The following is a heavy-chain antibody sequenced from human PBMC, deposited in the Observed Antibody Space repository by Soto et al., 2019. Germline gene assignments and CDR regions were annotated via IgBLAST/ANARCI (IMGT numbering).Heavy chain of an antibody. Sequence: QVQLVQSGAEVKKPGSSVKVSCKASGGTFSSYAISWVRQAPGQGLEWMGGIIPSFGTANYAQKFQGRVTITADESTSTAYMELSSLRSEDTAVYYCARDAAAGTHRGYYYYYGMDVWGQGTTVTVSS. D-gene: IGHD6-13*01. CDR3: ARDAAAGTHRGYYYYYGMDV. J-gene: IGHJ6*02. V-gene: IGHV1-69*01. CDR1: GGTFSSYA. CDR2: IIPSFGTA.